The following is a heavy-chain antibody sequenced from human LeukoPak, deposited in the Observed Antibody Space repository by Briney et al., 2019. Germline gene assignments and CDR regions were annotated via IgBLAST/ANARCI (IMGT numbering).Heavy chain of an antibody. V-gene: IGHV4-61*02. D-gene: IGHD2/OR15-2a*01. CDR1: GGSISSGSYY. J-gene: IGHJ4*02. Sequence: SQTLPLTCTVSGGSISSGSYYWSWIRQPAGKGLEWIGRIYTSGSTNYNPSLKSRVTISVDTSKNQFSLKLSSVTAADTAVYYCTRGDNNWGQGTLVTVSS. CDR2: IYTSGST. CDR3: TRGDNN.